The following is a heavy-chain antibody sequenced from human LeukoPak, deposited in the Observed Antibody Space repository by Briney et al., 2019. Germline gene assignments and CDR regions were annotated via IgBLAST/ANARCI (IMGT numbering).Heavy chain of an antibody. Sequence: ASVKVSCKASGYTFTSYGISWVRQAPGQGLEWMGRISAYNGNTNYAQKLQGRVTMTTDTSTSTAYMELRSLRSDDTAVYYCARDTMYSSSWYGPGHWFDPWGQGTLVTVSS. CDR3: ARDTMYSSSWYGPGHWFDP. CDR2: ISAYNGNT. V-gene: IGHV1-18*01. CDR1: GYTFTSYG. D-gene: IGHD6-13*01. J-gene: IGHJ5*02.